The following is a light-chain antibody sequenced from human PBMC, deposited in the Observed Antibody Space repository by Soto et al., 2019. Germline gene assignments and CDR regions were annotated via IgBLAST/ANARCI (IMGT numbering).Light chain of an antibody. CDR1: SRDIGGYNY. V-gene: IGLV2-14*01. CDR3: SSYTPGSTL. Sequence: QSVLTQPASVSGSPGQSIAISCTGTSRDIGGYNYVSWYQQHPGKAPKLILYDVGTRPSGVSDRFSGSKSGNTASLTISGLQAEDEADYYCSSYTPGSTLFGTGTKVTVL. CDR2: DVG. J-gene: IGLJ1*01.